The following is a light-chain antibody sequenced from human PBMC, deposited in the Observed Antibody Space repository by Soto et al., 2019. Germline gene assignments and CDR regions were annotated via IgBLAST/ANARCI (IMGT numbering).Light chain of an antibody. Sequence: QSALTQPASVSGSPGQSVTISCTGTSSDVGSYNLVSWYQQHPGKAPKLMIYEGSKRPSGVSNRFSGSKSGNTASLTISGLQADDDADYYGCSYAGSRTFFYVFGTGTKLTVL. J-gene: IGLJ1*01. CDR1: SSDVGSYNL. CDR3: CSYAGSRTFFYV. V-gene: IGLV2-23*03. CDR2: EGS.